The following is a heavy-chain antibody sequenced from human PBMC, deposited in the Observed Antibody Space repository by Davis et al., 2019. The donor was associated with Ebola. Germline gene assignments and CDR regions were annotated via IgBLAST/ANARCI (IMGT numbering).Heavy chain of an antibody. CDR1: GFIFRNYV. CDR3: ARAPRYYYDSSGYYYY. CDR2: ISSSSSYI. D-gene: IGHD3-22*01. J-gene: IGHJ4*02. V-gene: IGHV3-21*01. Sequence: GGSLRLSCETSGFIFRNYVMSWVRQAPGKGLEWVSSISSSSSYIYYADSVKGRFTISRDNAKNSLYLQMNSLRAEDTAVYYCARAPRYYYDSSGYYYYWGQGTLVTVSS.